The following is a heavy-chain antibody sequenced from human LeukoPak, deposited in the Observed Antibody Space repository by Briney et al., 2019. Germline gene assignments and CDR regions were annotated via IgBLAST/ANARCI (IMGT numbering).Heavy chain of an antibody. CDR1: GFTFGDYT. CDR2: IRSKTYGGTT. Sequence: PGRSLRLSCTAFGFTFGDYTMSWVRQAPRKGLEWVGFIRSKTYGGTTEYAASVKGRFTISRDDSKSIAYVQMNSLKTEDTAVYYCTREWELLPAHFDYWGQGTLVTVSS. CDR3: TREWELLPAHFDY. V-gene: IGHV3-49*04. J-gene: IGHJ4*02. D-gene: IGHD1-26*01.